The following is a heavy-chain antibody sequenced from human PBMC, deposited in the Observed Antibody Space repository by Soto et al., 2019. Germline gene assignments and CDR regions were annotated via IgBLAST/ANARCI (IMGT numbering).Heavy chain of an antibody. Sequence: GGSLRLSCAASGFTFSNYAMHWVRQAPGKGLEWVAVISYDGSNKYYADSVKGRFTISRDNSKNTLYLQMNSLRSEDTAVYYCARVTVIGRDFWSGRRGWFDPWGQGTLVTVSS. J-gene: IGHJ5*02. D-gene: IGHD3-3*01. CDR1: GFTFSNYA. V-gene: IGHV3-30-3*01. CDR2: ISYDGSNK. CDR3: ARVTVIGRDFWSGRRGWFDP.